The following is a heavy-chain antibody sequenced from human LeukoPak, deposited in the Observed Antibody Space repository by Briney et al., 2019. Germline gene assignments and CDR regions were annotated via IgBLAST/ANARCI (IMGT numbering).Heavy chain of an antibody. V-gene: IGHV1-69*13. D-gene: IGHD3-10*02. Sequence: ASVKVSCKASGGTFSSYAISWVRQAPGQGLEWMGGIIPIFGTANYAQKSQGRVTITADESTSTAYMELSSLRSEDMAVYYCARGTMWKLSKFDYWGQGTLVTVSS. CDR2: IIPIFGTA. CDR3: ARGTMWKLSKFDY. J-gene: IGHJ4*02. CDR1: GGTFSSYA.